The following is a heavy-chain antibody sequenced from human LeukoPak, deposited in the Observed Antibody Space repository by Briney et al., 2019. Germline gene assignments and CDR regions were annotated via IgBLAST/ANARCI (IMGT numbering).Heavy chain of an antibody. V-gene: IGHV3-30*18. D-gene: IGHD3-22*01. CDR3: AKAYYYDSSGYEYYFDY. J-gene: IGHJ4*02. CDR1: GFTFSSYG. Sequence: GGSLRLSCAASGFTFSSYGMHWVRQAPGKGLEWVAVISYDGSNKYYADSVKGRFTISRDNSKNTLYLQMNSLRAEDTAVYYCAKAYYYDSSGYEYYFDYWGQGTLVTVSS. CDR2: ISYDGSNK.